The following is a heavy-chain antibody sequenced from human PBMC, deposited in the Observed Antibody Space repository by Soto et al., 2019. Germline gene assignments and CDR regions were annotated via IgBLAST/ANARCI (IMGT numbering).Heavy chain of an antibody. CDR2: INAGNGNT. Sequence: ASVKVSCKASGYTFTNYAIHWVRQAPGQGLEWMAWINAGNGNTRYSQKIQGRVTVTRDTSASTVYMELFRLTSEDTAVYYCARKVYTSSRLPYFDSWG. D-gene: IGHD6-13*01. CDR3: ARKVYTSSRLPYFDS. CDR1: GYTFTNYA. J-gene: IGHJ4*01. V-gene: IGHV1-3*01.